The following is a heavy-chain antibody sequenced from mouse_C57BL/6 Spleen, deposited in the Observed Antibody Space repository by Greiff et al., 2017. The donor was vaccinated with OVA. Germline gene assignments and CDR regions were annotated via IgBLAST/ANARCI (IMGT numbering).Heavy chain of an antibody. CDR1: GYTFTSYG. CDR2: IYPRSGNT. D-gene: IGHD1-1*01. Sequence: QVQLQQSGAELARPGASVKLSCKASGYTFTSYGISWVKQRTGQGLEWIGEIYPRSGNTYYNEKFKGKATLTADKSSSTAYMELRSLTSEDSAVYFCAREGITTVVATDWYYDVWGTVTTVTVSS. V-gene: IGHV1-81*01. CDR3: AREGITTVVATDWYYDV. J-gene: IGHJ1*03.